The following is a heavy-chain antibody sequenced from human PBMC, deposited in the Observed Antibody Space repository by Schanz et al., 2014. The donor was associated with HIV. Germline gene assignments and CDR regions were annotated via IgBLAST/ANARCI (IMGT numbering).Heavy chain of an antibody. V-gene: IGHV3-33*01. CDR2: IWYDGKNR. CDR3: ARGITGNSYGFDY. J-gene: IGHJ4*02. Sequence: QVQLVESGGGVVQPGRSLRLSCAVSGFTFSGYGMHWVRQAPGKGLEWVAVIWYDGKNRDYADSVKGRFTISRDNAKNSLNLQLKSLRAEDTAVYYCARGITGNSYGFDYWGQGALVSVSS. D-gene: IGHD5-18*01. CDR1: GFTFSGYG.